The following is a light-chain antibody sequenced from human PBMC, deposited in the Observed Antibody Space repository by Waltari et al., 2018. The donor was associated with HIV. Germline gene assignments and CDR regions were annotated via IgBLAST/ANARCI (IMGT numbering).Light chain of an antibody. CDR3: QQVKSNPFT. V-gene: IGKV1-9*01. CDR2: AAS. CDR1: QGIGTS. Sequence: DIQLTQPRSPLSASVGDRATITCRASQGIGTSLAWYQQKPGKAPQLLISAASTLQPGVPTRFSGSGSGTEFTLTISGLQPEDFATYYCQQVKSNPFTFGPGTKVDFK. J-gene: IGKJ3*01.